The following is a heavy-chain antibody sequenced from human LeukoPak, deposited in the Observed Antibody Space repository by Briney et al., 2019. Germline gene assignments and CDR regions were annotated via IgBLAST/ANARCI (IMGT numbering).Heavy chain of an antibody. CDR2: IKEDGSEK. D-gene: IGHD3-10*01. V-gene: IGHV3-7*03. CDR3: ARTIRGY. J-gene: IGHJ4*02. Sequence: GGSLRLSCAASGFTYSSYAMSWVRQAPGKGLEWVANIKEDGSEKHYMDSVKGRFTISRDNAKNSLYLLMNSLRVEDTAVYYCARTIRGYWGQGTLVTVSS. CDR1: GFTYSSYA.